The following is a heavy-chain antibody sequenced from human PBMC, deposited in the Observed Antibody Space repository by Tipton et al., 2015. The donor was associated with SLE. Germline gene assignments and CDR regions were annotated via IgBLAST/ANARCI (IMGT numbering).Heavy chain of an antibody. V-gene: IGHV4-30-2*01. Sequence: TLSLTCTVSGGSIGSGGYSWNWIRQPPGKGLQWIGYIFHSGITYYNPSLKSRVTISVDTSKNQFSLKLSSVTAADTAVYYCARHDYNDYYLDYWGQGTLVTVSS. CDR1: GGSIGSGGYS. CDR3: ARHDYNDYYLDY. J-gene: IGHJ4*02. CDR2: IFHSGIT. D-gene: IGHD4-11*01.